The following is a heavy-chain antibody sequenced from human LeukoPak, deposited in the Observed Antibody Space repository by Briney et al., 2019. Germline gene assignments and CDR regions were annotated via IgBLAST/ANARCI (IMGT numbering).Heavy chain of an antibody. J-gene: IGHJ4*02. CDR1: GGFISSGDYI. V-gene: IGHV4-30-4*01. Sequence: SQTLSLTCTVSGGFISSGDYIWSWIRQPPGTGLEWIGYIYYSGSGSTFYNPSLTSRITISVDTSKNHFSLRLSSVTAADTAVYYCARGPYCSSTSCYPRYYFDYWGQGTLVTVSS. CDR3: ARGPYCSSTSCYPRYYFDY. CDR2: IYYSGSGST. D-gene: IGHD2-2*01.